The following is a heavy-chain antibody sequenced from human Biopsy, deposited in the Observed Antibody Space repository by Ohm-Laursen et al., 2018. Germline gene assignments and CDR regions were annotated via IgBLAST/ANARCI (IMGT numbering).Heavy chain of an antibody. D-gene: IGHD3-3*01. J-gene: IGHJ5*02. CDR3: ARTPRDSFWSGSYKRGLWFDP. CDR1: GGSIISYY. CDR2: VYNGGIT. Sequence: PSETLSLACSVSGGSIISYYWTWIRQPPGKGLEWIGHVYNGGITHYNPSLKSRVTISKDTSKNQFSLQVNSVTAADTAVYYCARTPRDSFWSGSYKRGLWFDPWGQGTLVIVSS. V-gene: IGHV4-59*01.